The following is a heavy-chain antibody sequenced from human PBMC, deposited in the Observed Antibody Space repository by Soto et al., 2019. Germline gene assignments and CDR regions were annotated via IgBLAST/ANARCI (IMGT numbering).Heavy chain of an antibody. CDR1: GYTFTSYS. CDR2: IYPGDSDT. D-gene: IGHD3-10*01. CDR3: ARIGFAYGPFDY. Sequence: GESLKISCQGSGYTFTSYSIGWVRQMPGKGLEWMGIIYPGDSDTRYSPSFQGQVTISVDKSISTAYLQWSSLRASDTAMYYCARIGFAYGPFDYWGQGTLVTVSS. J-gene: IGHJ4*02. V-gene: IGHV5-51*01.